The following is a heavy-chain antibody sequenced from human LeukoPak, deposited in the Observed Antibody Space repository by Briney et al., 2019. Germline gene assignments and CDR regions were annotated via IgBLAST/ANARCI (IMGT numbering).Heavy chain of an antibody. CDR1: GFIFSSYG. J-gene: IGHJ4*02. CDR3: ARILTGYYDY. D-gene: IGHD3-9*01. Sequence: GGSLRLSCAASGFIFSSYGMSWVRQAPGKGLEWVSDISASDGGTYYADSVKGRFTISRDNSKDTLYLQMNSLRAEDTAVYYCARILTGYYDYWGQGTLVTVSS. CDR2: ISASDGGT. V-gene: IGHV3-23*01.